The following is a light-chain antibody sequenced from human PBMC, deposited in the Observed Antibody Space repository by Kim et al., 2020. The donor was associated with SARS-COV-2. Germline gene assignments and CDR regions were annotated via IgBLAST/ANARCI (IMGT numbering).Light chain of an antibody. J-gene: IGKJ4*01. CDR1: QDINNY. CDR2: DAS. Sequence: DIQLTQSPSSLSASVGDRVTITCQASQDINNYLNWYQQKPRKAPNLLIYDASKLETGVPSRFSGSGSGTDFTLTISSLQPEDIATYSCRQYGNLPTFCGGTQVDSK. CDR3: RQYGNLPT. V-gene: IGKV1-33*01.